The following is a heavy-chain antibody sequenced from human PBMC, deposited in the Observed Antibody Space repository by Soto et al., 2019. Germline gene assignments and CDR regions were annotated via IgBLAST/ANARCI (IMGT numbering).Heavy chain of an antibody. J-gene: IGHJ4*02. CDR1: GGSINPYY. CDR2: IYYRGSA. Sequence: QVQLQESGPGLVKPSETLSLTCTVSGGSINPYYWSWIRQPPGKGLEWIGSIYYRGSANNNPSLKGRLTISVDTSKNQLSLKLSSVTAADTAIYYCVRANYFDFWGQGTLVTVSS. V-gene: IGHV4-59*01. CDR3: VRANYFDF.